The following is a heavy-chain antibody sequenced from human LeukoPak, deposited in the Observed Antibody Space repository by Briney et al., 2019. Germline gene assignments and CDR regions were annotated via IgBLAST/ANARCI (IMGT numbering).Heavy chain of an antibody. J-gene: IGHJ4*02. D-gene: IGHD2-2*01. Sequence: ASVKVSCKASGYTFSGYYIHWVRRAPGQGLEWMGWINPYSGGTKSVQKFQGRVTMTSDTSSSTAYMELSTLTSDDTAVYYCARLGGYCGATSCSTTYPIDYWGQGTLVTVSS. CDR3: ARLGGYCGATSCSTTYPIDY. V-gene: IGHV1-2*02. CDR2: INPYSGGT. CDR1: GYTFSGYY.